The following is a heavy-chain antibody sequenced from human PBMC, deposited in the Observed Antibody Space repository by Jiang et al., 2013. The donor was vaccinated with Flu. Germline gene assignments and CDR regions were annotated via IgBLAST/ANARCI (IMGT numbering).Heavy chain of an antibody. CDR2: ISYDGTNK. J-gene: IGHJ4*02. D-gene: IGHD3-3*01. Sequence: VQLLESGGGVVQPGRSLRLSCAASGFNFSNYGMHWVRQAPGKGLEWVAVISYDGTNKYYADSVKGRFTISRDNSKNTLYLQMNSLRAEDTAVYYCAKDNRRFRLRFLEWLTHWDYWGQGTLVTVSS. CDR1: GFNFSNYG. CDR3: AKDNRRFRLRFLEWLTHWDY. V-gene: IGHV3-30*18.